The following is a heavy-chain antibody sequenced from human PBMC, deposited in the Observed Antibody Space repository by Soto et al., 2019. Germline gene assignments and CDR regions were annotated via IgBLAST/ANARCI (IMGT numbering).Heavy chain of an antibody. J-gene: IGHJ2*01. CDR2: INPNSGGT. Sequence: QVQLVQSGAEVKKPGASVKVSCKASGYTFTGYYLHWVRQAPGQGLEWMGWINPNSGGTNSAQKFQGRVTMTRDTSSSTAYRELSRLRSDDTAVYYCARDRELYSSGWYGWWYFDLWGRGTLVTVSS. CDR1: GYTFTGYY. D-gene: IGHD6-19*01. V-gene: IGHV1-2*02. CDR3: ARDRELYSSGWYGWWYFDL.